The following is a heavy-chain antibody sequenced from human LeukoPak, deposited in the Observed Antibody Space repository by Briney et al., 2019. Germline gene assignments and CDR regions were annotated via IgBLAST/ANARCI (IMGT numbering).Heavy chain of an antibody. CDR2: IYYSGST. Sequence: SETLSLTCTVSGGSISSSSYYWGWIRQPPGKGLEWIGSIYYSGSTYYNPSLKSRVTISVDTSKNQFSLKLSSVTAADTAVYYCAREQHYYDSSGYYYGVPFDYWGQGTLVTVSS. CDR1: GGSISSSSYY. J-gene: IGHJ4*02. CDR3: AREQHYYDSSGYYYGVPFDY. V-gene: IGHV4-39*02. D-gene: IGHD3-22*01.